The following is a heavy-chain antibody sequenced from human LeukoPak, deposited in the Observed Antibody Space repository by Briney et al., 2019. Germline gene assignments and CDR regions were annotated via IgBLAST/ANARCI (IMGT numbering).Heavy chain of an antibody. J-gene: IGHJ4*02. V-gene: IGHV3-49*03. Sequence: QPGGSLRLSCSASGFTFGDYALSWFRQAPGKGLEWVGFIRSKAYGGTTEYAASVKGRFTISRDDSKSIAYLQMNSLKTEDTAVYYCTRDLDSGYVAVKYYFDYWGQGTLVTVSS. CDR2: IRSKAYGGTT. D-gene: IGHD5-12*01. CDR3: TRDLDSGYVAVKYYFDY. CDR1: GFTFGDYA.